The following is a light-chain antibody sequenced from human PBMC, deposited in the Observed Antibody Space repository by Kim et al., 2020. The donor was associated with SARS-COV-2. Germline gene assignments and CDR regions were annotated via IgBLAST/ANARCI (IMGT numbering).Light chain of an antibody. J-gene: IGLJ2*01. CDR2: GKN. Sequence: SSELTQDPAVSVALGQTVRITCQGDSHRTYYASWYQQKPRQAPVLVIYGKNNRPSGIPDRFSGSSSGNTASLTITGAQAEDEADYYCESRDSSGKVVFGGGTKLTVL. CDR3: ESRDSSGKVV. V-gene: IGLV3-19*01. CDR1: SHRTYY.